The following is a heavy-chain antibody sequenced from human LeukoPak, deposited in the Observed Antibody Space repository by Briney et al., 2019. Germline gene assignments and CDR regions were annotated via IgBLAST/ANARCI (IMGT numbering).Heavy chain of an antibody. V-gene: IGHV3-43*01. CDR1: GFIFDDSL. CDR2: ISRDGSTP. D-gene: IGHD3-16*01. J-gene: IGHJ4*02. CDR3: ARDIRGNCFDS. Sequence: GGSLRLSCVASGFIFDDSLMHWVRQAPGKGLEWISLISRDGSTPYYADSVKGRFTISRDNSKNSLFLQMSSLTPEDTAVYYCARDIRGNCFDSWGQGTLVTVSS.